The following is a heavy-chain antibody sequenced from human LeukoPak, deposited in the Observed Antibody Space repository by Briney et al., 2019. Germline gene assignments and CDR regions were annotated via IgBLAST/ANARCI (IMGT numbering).Heavy chain of an antibody. D-gene: IGHD6-19*01. Sequence: PGGSLRLSCAASGFTVSSNYMSWVRQAPGKGLEWVALIWYDGSNKYYADSVKGRFTISRDNSKNTLYLQMNSLRAEDTAVFYCAREKYTTGWFYFDNWGQGTLVTVSS. CDR2: IWYDGSNK. J-gene: IGHJ4*02. CDR3: AREKYTTGWFYFDN. V-gene: IGHV3-33*08. CDR1: GFTVSSNY.